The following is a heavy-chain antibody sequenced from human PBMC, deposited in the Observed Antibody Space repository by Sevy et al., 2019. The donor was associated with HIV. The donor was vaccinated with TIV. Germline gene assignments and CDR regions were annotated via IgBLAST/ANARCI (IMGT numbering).Heavy chain of an antibody. V-gene: IGHV3-30*02. D-gene: IGHD6-13*01. Sequence: GGSLRLSCAASGFTFSNYGMHWVRQVPGKGLEWVTFIRYDGSDKYYAASVKGRFTISRDDSKNTLYLQMDSLRPEDTAIYYCAKDLAGPGRRYFDSWRQGTLVTVSS. J-gene: IGHJ4*02. CDR1: GFTFSNYG. CDR3: AKDLAGPGRRYFDS. CDR2: IRYDGSDK.